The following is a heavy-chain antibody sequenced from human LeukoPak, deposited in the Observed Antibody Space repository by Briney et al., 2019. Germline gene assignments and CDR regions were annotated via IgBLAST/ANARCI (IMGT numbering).Heavy chain of an antibody. D-gene: IGHD3-22*01. CDR2: IYITGST. V-gene: IGHV4-4*07. Sequence: SETLSLTCTVSGGSMNQYYWSWIRQSAGKGREWIGRIYITGSTNYNPSLKSRVSMSLDTSKNQLSLKLSSVTAADTAVYYCARVHYYDNSGYWFFDYWGQGTLVTVSS. J-gene: IGHJ4*02. CDR3: ARVHYYDNSGYWFFDY. CDR1: GGSMNQYY.